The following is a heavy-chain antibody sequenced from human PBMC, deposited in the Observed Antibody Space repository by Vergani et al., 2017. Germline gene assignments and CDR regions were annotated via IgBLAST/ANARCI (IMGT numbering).Heavy chain of an antibody. CDR2: IFYSGTT. J-gene: IGHJ6*03. CDR1: GGSISSGDHC. Sequence: QVQLQESGPGVVKPSQTLSLTCAVSGGSISSGDHCWTWIRQRPGKGRAWIGYIFYSGTTYDNPSLRSRLTISVETSQNQFSLKLRSVTAADTAVYYCARVDTQVPATSHFYYIDVWGKGTTVVVSS. V-gene: IGHV4-31*11. D-gene: IGHD6-25*01. CDR3: ARVDTQVPATSHFYYIDV.